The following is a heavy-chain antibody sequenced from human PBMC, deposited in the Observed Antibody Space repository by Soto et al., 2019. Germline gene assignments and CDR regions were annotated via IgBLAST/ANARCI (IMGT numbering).Heavy chain of an antibody. V-gene: IGHV3-23*01. Sequence: GGSLRLSCAASGFTFNNYAMNWVRQAPGMGLEWVATISNTGGGTYYADSVKGRFTISIDNSNNTLYLQMSSLRVEDTAVYYCAKDRLAGNFDYWGQGAQVTVSS. CDR2: ISNTGGGT. J-gene: IGHJ4*02. CDR1: GFTFNNYA. CDR3: AKDRLAGNFDY.